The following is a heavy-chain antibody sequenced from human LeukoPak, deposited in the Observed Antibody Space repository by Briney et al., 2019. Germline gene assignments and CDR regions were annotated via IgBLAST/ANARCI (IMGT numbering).Heavy chain of an antibody. CDR2: INHSGST. CDR1: GGSFSGYY. CDR3: ARSIYGVGPFDY. V-gene: IGHV4-34*01. D-gene: IGHD6-6*01. J-gene: IGHJ4*02. Sequence: SETLSLTCAVSGGSFSGYYWSWIRQPPGKGLEWIGEINHSGSTNYNPSLKSRVTISVDTSKNQFSLKLSSVTAADTAVYYCARSIYGVGPFDYWGQGTRVTVVS.